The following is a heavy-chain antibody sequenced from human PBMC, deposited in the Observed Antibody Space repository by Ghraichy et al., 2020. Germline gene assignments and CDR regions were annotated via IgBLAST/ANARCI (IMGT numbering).Heavy chain of an antibody. CDR1: GFTFSSYA. CDR3: VKVASITIFGVVIRDYYYGMDV. CDR2: ISSNGGST. J-gene: IGHJ6*02. D-gene: IGHD3-3*01. V-gene: IGHV3-64D*06. Sequence: GGSLRLSCSASGFTFSSYAMHWVRQAPGKGLEYVSAISSNGGSTYYADSVKGRFTISRDNSKNTLYLQMSSLRAEDTAVYYCVKVASITIFGVVIRDYYYGMDVWGQGTTVTVSS.